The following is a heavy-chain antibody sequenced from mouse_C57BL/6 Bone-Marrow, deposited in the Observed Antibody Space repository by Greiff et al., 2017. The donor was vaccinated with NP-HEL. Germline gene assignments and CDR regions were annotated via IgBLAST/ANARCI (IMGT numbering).Heavy chain of an antibody. CDR3: TTVVRYFDV. V-gene: IGHV14-4*01. J-gene: IGHJ1*03. D-gene: IGHD1-1*01. CDR2: IDPENGDT. Sequence: EVQLVESGAELVRPGASVKLSCTASGFNIKDDYMHWVKQRPEQGLEWIGWIDPENGDTEYASKFQGKATITADTSSNTAYLQLSSLTSEDTAVYYCTTVVRYFDVWGTGTTVTVSS. CDR1: GFNIKDDY.